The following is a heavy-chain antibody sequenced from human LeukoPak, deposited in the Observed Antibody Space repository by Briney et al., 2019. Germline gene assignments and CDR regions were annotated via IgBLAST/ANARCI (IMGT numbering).Heavy chain of an antibody. CDR2: IYHSGST. J-gene: IGHJ4*02. CDR3: AKAGARNYDILTSYYYGSYLDY. V-gene: IGHV4-30-2*01. Sequence: SETLSLTCAVSGGSISSGGYSWSWVRQPPGKGLEWIVYIYHSGSTYYNPAVKSRGTISVDRSKNQFSLKLSSVTAAETAVHYCAKAGARNYDILTSYYYGSYLDYWGQGTLVTASS. D-gene: IGHD3-9*01. CDR1: GGSISSGGYS.